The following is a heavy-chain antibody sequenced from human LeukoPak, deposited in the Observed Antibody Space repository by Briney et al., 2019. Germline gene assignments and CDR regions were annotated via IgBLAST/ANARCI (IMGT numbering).Heavy chain of an antibody. J-gene: IGHJ5*02. CDR1: GGSISSYY. V-gene: IGHV4-59*01. CDR3: ARGGSSWSRPWFDP. D-gene: IGHD6-13*01. CDR2: IYYNGST. Sequence: TSETLSLTCTVSGGSISSYYWSWLRQPPGKGLEWIGYIYYNGSTDYNPSLKSRVTISVDTSKNQFSLKLRSMTAADTAVYYCARGGSSWSRPWFDPWGQGTLVTVSS.